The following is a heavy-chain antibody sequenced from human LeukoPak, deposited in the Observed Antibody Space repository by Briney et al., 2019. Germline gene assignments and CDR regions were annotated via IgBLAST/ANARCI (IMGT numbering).Heavy chain of an antibody. V-gene: IGHV4-30-2*01. CDR2: IYHSGST. Sequence: SETLSLTCTVSGGSISSGGYYWSWIRQPPGKGLEWIGYIYHSGSTYYNPSLKSRVTMSVDRSKNQFSLKLTSVTAADTAVYYCATSGIAAAGLYFDYWGQGTLVTVSS. D-gene: IGHD6-25*01. CDR1: GGSISSGGYY. CDR3: ATSGIAAAGLYFDY. J-gene: IGHJ4*02.